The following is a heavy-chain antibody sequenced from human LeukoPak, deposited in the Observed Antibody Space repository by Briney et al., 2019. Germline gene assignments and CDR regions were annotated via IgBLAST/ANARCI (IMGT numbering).Heavy chain of an antibody. Sequence: PGRSLRLSCAASGFTFDDYAMHWVRQAPGKGLEWASGISWNSGSIGYADSVKGRFTISRDNAKNSLYLQMNSLRAEDTALYYCAKDPSSAGYSYGYVFDPWGQGTLVTVSS. D-gene: IGHD5-18*01. CDR3: AKDPSSAGYSYGYVFDP. J-gene: IGHJ5*02. CDR2: ISWNSGSI. CDR1: GFTFDDYA. V-gene: IGHV3-9*01.